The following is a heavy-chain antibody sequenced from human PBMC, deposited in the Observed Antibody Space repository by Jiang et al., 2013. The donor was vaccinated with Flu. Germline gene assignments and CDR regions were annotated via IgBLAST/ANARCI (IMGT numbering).Heavy chain of an antibody. D-gene: IGHD1-26*01. J-gene: IGHJ4*01. CDR1: GGSFTGYY. V-gene: IGHV4-34*01. CDR3: ARCRPAAGLEGASTDADLDY. CDR2: ISHSGST. Sequence: ETLSLTCAVYGGSFTGYYWSWIRQPPGKGLEWIGEISHSGSTNYNPSLKSRATISIDTSKGRFSLKMTSVTAADTAVYYCARCRPAAGLEGASTDADLDYWGHGVLVTVSS.